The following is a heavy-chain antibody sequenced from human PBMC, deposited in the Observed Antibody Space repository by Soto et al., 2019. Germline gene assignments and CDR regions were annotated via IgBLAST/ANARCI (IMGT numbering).Heavy chain of an antibody. D-gene: IGHD1-1*01. CDR3: ARFPSDPTPPFIGHARNH. CDR2: IIPIFGTA. Sequence: ASVKVSCKASGGTFSSYAISWVRQAPGQGLEWMGGIIPIFGTANYAQKFQGRVTITADESTSTAYMELSSLRSEDTAVYYCARFPSDPTPPFIGHARNHWGQGTLVTVSS. J-gene: IGHJ4*01. CDR1: GGTFSSYA. V-gene: IGHV1-69*13.